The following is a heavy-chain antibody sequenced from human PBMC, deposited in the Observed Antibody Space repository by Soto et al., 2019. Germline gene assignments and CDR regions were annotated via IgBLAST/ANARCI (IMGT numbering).Heavy chain of an antibody. V-gene: IGHV3-53*01. CDR1: GFSVTDHY. Sequence: PGGSLRLSCAASGFSVTDHYMTWVRQAPGKGLEWVSVLYTGGSAYYGDSVKGRFTISRDSSMNTLYLQMNSLKVGDTAFYFCARSFNDWTTYFDYWSEGTLVTVSS. CDR2: LYTGGSA. J-gene: IGHJ4*02. CDR3: ARSFNDWTTYFDY. D-gene: IGHD3-9*01.